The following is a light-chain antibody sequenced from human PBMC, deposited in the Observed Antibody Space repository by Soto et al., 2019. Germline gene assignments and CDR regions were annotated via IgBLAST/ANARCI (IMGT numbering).Light chain of an antibody. CDR1: QSISSF. Sequence: DIQMTQSPSSLSASVGDRITITCRASQSISSFLNWYQQKPGKAPKLLIYDTSSLQSGVPSRFSGSGSGTDFTLTISSLQPEDFATYYCQQSYSSPPITFGQGTHWRL. CDR2: DTS. CDR3: QQSYSSPPIT. V-gene: IGKV1-39*01. J-gene: IGKJ5*01.